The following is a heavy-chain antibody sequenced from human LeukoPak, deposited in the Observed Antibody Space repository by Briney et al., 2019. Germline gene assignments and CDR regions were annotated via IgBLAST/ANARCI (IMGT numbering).Heavy chain of an antibody. V-gene: IGHV4-39*01. J-gene: IGHJ4*02. CDR2: IYYSGST. Sequence: SGTLSLTCTVSGGSISSSSYYWGWIRQPPGKGLEWIGSIYYSGSTHYNPSLKSRVTISVDTSKNQFSLKLSSVTAADTAVYYCARAPWSVVTPVEYWGQGTLVTVSS. CDR3: ARAPWSVVTPVEY. D-gene: IGHD4-23*01. CDR1: GGSISSSSYY.